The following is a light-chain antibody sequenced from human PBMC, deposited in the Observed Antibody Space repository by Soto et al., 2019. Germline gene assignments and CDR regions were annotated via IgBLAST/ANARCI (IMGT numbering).Light chain of an antibody. CDR1: SSDVGGYNY. V-gene: IGLV2-14*01. CDR3: SSYTSSSILYV. Sequence: QSVLTQPASVSGSPGQSITISCTGTSSDVGGYNYVSWYQQHQGKAPQLIIYEVSNRPSGVSNRFSGSKSGNTASLTISGLQAEDEADYYCSSYTSSSILYVFGTGTKLTVL. J-gene: IGLJ1*01. CDR2: EVS.